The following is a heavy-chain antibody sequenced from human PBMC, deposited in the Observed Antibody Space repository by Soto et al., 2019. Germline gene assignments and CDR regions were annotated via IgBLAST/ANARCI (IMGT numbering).Heavy chain of an antibody. J-gene: IGHJ4*02. CDR1: GYTFSSYH. V-gene: IGHV1-18*01. CDR2: ISAYNGNT. CDR3: ARDGPPTDY. Sequence: QVQLVQSGAEVKKPGASVKVSCKASGYTFSSYHISWVRQAPGQGLEWMGWISAYNGNTNYAQKRQVRVTMTTDTSTRTAYMERRSLRSDDTAVYYCARDGPPTDYWGQGTLVTVSS.